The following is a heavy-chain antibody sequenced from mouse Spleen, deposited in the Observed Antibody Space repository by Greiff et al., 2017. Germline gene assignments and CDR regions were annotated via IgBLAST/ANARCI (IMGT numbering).Heavy chain of an antibody. CDR2: IDPETGGT. CDR3: TRRGYYYYGSSLYWYFDV. CDR1: GYTFTDYE. J-gene: IGHJ1*01. Sequence: VQGVESGAELVRPGASVTLSCKASGYTFTDYEMHWVKQTPVHGLEWIGAIDPETGGTAYNQKFKGKAILTADKSSSTAYMELRSLTSEDSAVYYCTRRGYYYYGSSLYWYFDVWGAGTTVTVSS. V-gene: IGHV1-15*01. D-gene: IGHD1-1*01.